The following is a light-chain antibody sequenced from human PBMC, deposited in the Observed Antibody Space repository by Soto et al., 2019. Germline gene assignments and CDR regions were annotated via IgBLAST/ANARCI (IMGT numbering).Light chain of an antibody. V-gene: IGKV1-5*03. CDR1: QTINSY. CDR2: TAS. J-gene: IGKJ1*01. CDR3: QQYKSYRA. Sequence: DIQMTQSPSTLSASVGDRVTITCRASQTINSYLAWYQQKPGKAPNLRIYTASTLQSGVPSRFSGSGSGTEFTLTISSLQPDDSATYYCQQYKSYRAFGQGTKVDI.